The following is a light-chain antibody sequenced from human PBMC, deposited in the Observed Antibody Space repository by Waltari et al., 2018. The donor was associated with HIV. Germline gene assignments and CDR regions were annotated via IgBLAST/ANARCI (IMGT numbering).Light chain of an antibody. CDR1: SPNTGNNY. J-gene: IGLJ3*02. V-gene: IGLV1-51*02. Sequence: QSVVAQPPSVSAHPGQKVPMSCPRRSPNTGNNYVSWYQQFPGTAPKLLCYENNKGHSGRPDRYSGSKRGTSATLGITGRQSGADAAYYCGTWDSSLSGGVFGGGTTLTVL. CDR3: GTWDSSLSGGV. CDR2: ENN.